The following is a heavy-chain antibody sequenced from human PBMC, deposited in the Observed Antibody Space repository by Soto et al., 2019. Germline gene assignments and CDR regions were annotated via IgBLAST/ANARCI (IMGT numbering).Heavy chain of an antibody. Sequence: PSETLSLTCAVYGGSFSGYYWSWIRQPPGKGLEWIGEINHSGSTNYNPSLKSRVTISVDTSKNQFSLKLSSVTAADTAVYYCARSSVAARPFVLVYYYGMDVWGQGTTVTVSS. CDR3: ARSSVAARPFVLVYYYGMDV. CDR2: INHSGST. D-gene: IGHD6-6*01. J-gene: IGHJ6*02. CDR1: GGSFSGYY. V-gene: IGHV4-34*01.